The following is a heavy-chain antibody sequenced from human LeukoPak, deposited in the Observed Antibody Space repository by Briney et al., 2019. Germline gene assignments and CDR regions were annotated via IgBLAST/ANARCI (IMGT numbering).Heavy chain of an antibody. CDR2: IYYSGST. J-gene: IGHJ4*02. CDR1: GGSISSYY. D-gene: IGHD6-25*01. V-gene: IGHV4-59*01. CDR3: ARVGGYLNFDY. Sequence: SETLSLTCTGSGGSISSYYWSWIRQPPGKGLEWIGYIYYSGSTNYNPSLKRRVTISVDTSKNQFSLKLSSVTAADTAVYYCARVGGYLNFDYWGQGTLVTVSS.